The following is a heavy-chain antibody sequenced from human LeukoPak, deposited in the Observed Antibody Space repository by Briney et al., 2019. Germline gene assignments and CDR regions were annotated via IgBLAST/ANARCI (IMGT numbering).Heavy chain of an antibody. D-gene: IGHD3-22*01. CDR2: IYYSGST. Sequence: SETLSLTCTVSGGSISSYYWSWIRQPPGKGLEWIGYIYYSGSTYYNPSLKSRVTISVDTSKNQFSLKLSSVTAADTAVYYCARVPISYSSGYYPHLDAFDIWGQGTMVTVSS. CDR3: ARVPISYSSGYYPHLDAFDI. CDR1: GGSISSYY. V-gene: IGHV4-59*12. J-gene: IGHJ3*02.